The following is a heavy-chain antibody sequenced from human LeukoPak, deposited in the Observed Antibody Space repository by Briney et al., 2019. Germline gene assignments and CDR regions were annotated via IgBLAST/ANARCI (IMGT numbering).Heavy chain of an antibody. V-gene: IGHV3-48*03. CDR2: ISSSGRTI. D-gene: IGHD5-18*01. J-gene: IGHJ3*02. CDR1: GFIFSDYE. Sequence: GGSLRLSCAASGFIFSDYEMNWVRQAPGKGLEWVSYISSSGRTIFYADSVKGRFTISRDSATNSLYLQMDSLRAEDTAVYYWAKNGGGHSNGNDAFDIWGQGTMVTVSS. CDR3: AKNGGGHSNGNDAFDI.